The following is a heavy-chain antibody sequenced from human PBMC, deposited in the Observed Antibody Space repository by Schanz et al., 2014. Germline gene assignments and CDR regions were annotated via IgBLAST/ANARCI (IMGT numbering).Heavy chain of an antibody. Sequence: QLQLQESGSGLVKPSQTLSLTCSVSGGSISTYYWSWIRQHPGKGLERIGYIYDGGSTYYNPSLKSRVTISVDTSKNQFSLRLSSVTAADTAVYYCARARSWPDYWGQGTLVTVSS. CDR1: GGSISTYY. CDR3: ARARSWPDY. J-gene: IGHJ4*02. D-gene: IGHD6-13*01. V-gene: IGHV4-31*03. CDR2: IYDGGST.